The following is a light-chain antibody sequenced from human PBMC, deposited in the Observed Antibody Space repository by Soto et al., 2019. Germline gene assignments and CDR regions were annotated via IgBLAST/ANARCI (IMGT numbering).Light chain of an antibody. CDR1: QSISSS. J-gene: IGKJ2*01. CDR3: QHSYSTPYT. Sequence: DLQMTQSPSSLSASVGDRVTITCRASQSISSSLNWYQQKPGKAPKLLINAASSLQSGVPSSFSSSGSGTDFSLTISSLQPEDFATYYCQHSYSTPYTFGQGTKLEI. CDR2: AAS. V-gene: IGKV1-39*01.